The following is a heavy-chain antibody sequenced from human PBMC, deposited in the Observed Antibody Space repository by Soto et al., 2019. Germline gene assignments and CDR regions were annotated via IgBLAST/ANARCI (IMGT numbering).Heavy chain of an antibody. V-gene: IGHV4-30-2*01. D-gene: IGHD3-3*01. Sequence: PSETLSLTCAFSCGSIISGGYSWSWIRQPPGKGLEWIGYIYHSGSTYYNPSLKSRVTISVDRSKNQFSLKLSSVTAADTAVYYCARGRITIFGVVTNWFDPWGQGTLVTVSS. CDR3: ARGRITIFGVVTNWFDP. J-gene: IGHJ5*02. CDR1: CGSIISGGYS. CDR2: IYHSGST.